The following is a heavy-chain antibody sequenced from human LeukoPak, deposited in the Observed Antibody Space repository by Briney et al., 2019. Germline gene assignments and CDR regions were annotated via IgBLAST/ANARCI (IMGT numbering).Heavy chain of an antibody. J-gene: IGHJ6*03. V-gene: IGHV3-66*01. D-gene: IGHD4-23*01. CDR2: IYSGGST. CDR1: GFTVSSNY. CDR3: AAVAGYYYYMDV. Sequence: GGSLRLSCAASGFTVSSNYMSWVRQAPGKGLEWVSVIYSGGSTYYADSVKGRFTISRDNSKNTLYLQMNSLRAEDTAVYYCAAVAGYYYYMDVWGKGTTVTISS.